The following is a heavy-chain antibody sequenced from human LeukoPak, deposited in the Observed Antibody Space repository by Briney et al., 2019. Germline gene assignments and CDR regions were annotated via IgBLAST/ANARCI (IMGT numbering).Heavy chain of an antibody. J-gene: IGHJ3*02. V-gene: IGHV3-48*02. CDR1: GFTFSSYA. D-gene: IGHD3-9*01. Sequence: GGSLRLSCAASGFTFSSYAMSWVRKAPGKELEWVSHIRTDGTITYADSVKGRFTISRDDAKTSVYLQMNSLRDDDTAIYYCARDNIWAFDIWGQGTMVTVSS. CDR2: IRTDGTI. CDR3: ARDNIWAFDI.